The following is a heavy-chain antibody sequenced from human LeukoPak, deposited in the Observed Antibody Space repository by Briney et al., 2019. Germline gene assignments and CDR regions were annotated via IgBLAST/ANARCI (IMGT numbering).Heavy chain of an antibody. D-gene: IGHD6-6*01. Sequence: SETLSLTCTVSGGSISSFYWSWIRQAPAKGLEWIGYIYYSGSTNYNPSLKSRVTISVDTSKNQFSLKLSSVTAADTAVYYCARVPRIAARPYYFDYWGQGTLVTVSS. CDR2: IYYSGST. CDR1: GGSISSFY. CDR3: ARVPRIAARPYYFDY. J-gene: IGHJ4*02. V-gene: IGHV4-59*01.